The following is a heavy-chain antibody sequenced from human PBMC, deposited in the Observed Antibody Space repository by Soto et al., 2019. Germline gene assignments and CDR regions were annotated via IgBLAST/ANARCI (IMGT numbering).Heavy chain of an antibody. V-gene: IGHV1-58*01. CDR1: GFTFTSSA. Sequence: SVKVSCKASGFTFTSSAVPWVRQARGQRLEWIGWIVVGSGNTNYAQKFQERVTITRDMSTSTAYMELSSLRSEDTAVYYCAAEGSGSYSFLGYYYYGMDIWGQGTTVTVSS. CDR3: AAEGSGSYSFLGYYYYGMDI. CDR2: IVVGSGNT. D-gene: IGHD1-26*01. J-gene: IGHJ6*02.